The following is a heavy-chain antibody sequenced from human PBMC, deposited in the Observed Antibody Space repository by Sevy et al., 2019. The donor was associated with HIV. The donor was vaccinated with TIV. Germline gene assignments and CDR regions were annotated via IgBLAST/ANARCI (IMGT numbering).Heavy chain of an antibody. V-gene: IGHV3-21*04. CDR2: ISSSSSYI. CDR1: GFTFSRYS. J-gene: IGHJ4*02. CDR3: ERDGGCGSNSCLLCFDY. Sequence: GGSLRLSCAASGFTFSRYSMNWVRQAPGKGLEWVSSISSSSSYIYYADSVKGRFTITRDNAKNSLYLQMNSLRAEDTDMSYCERDGGCGSNSCLLCFDYWGQGTLVTVSS. D-gene: IGHD2-2*01.